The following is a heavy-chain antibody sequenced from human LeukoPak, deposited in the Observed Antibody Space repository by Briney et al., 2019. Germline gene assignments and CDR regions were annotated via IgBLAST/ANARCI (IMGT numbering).Heavy chain of an antibody. J-gene: IGHJ4*02. Sequence: PGGSLRLSCAASGFTVSSNYMSWVRQAPGKGLEWVSAISGSGGSTYYADSVKGRFTISRDNSKNTLYLQMNSLRAEDTAVYYCAKVYRQWLVGGAFAYWGQGTLVTVSS. V-gene: IGHV3-23*01. CDR2: ISGSGGST. CDR3: AKVYRQWLVGGAFAY. CDR1: GFTVSSNY. D-gene: IGHD6-19*01.